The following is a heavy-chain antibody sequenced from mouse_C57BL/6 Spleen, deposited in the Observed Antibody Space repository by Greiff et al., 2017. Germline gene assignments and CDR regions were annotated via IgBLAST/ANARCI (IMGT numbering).Heavy chain of an antibody. J-gene: IGHJ2*01. CDR3: ARGRPAFFDY. CDR2: ISSGSSTI. Sequence: DVMLVESGGGLVKPGGSLKLSCAASGFTFSDYGMHWVRQAPEKGLEWVAYISSGSSTIYYADTVKGRFTISRDNAKNTLFLQMTSLRSEDTAMYYCARGRPAFFDYWGQGTTLTVSS. V-gene: IGHV5-17*01. CDR1: GFTFSDYG.